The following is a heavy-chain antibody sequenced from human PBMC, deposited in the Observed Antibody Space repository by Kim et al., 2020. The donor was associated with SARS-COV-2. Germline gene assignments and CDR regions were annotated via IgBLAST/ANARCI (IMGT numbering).Heavy chain of an antibody. CDR1: GFTFSSYA. D-gene: IGHD1-26*01. J-gene: IGHJ4*02. V-gene: IGHV3-23*03. CDR3: AKGVGAPLPDYFVY. Sequence: GGSLRLSCAASGFTFSSYAMNWVRQAPGKGLEWVSVLNSGGSSTYYADSVKGRFSISRDNSKNTLYLQMNSLRAEDTALYYCAKGVGAPLPDYFVYWGQG. CDR2: LNSGGSST.